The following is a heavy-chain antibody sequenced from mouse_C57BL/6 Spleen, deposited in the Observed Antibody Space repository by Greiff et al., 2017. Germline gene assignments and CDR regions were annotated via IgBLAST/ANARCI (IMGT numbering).Heavy chain of an antibody. Sequence: LKESGASVKISCKASGYAFSSYWMNWVKQRPGKGLEWIGQIYPGDGDTNYNGKFKGKATLTADKSSSTAYMQLSSLTSEDSAVYFCARRPHYAMDYWGQGTSVTVSS. CDR1: GYAFSSYW. CDR3: ARRPHYAMDY. J-gene: IGHJ4*01. V-gene: IGHV1-80*01. CDR2: IYPGDGDT.